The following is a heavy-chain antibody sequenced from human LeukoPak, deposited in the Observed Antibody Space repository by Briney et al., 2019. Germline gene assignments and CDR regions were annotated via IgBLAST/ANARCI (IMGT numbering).Heavy chain of an antibody. CDR1: GDSVSNGNYY. J-gene: IGHJ5*02. CDR3: AGHNNWFDP. V-gene: IGHV4-61*01. CDR2: IYYSGST. Sequence: SETLSLTCTVSGDSVSNGNYYWSWIRQPPGKGLEWIGYIYYSGSTNYNPSLKSRVTISVDTSKNQFSLKLSSVTAADTAVYYCAGHNNWFDPWGQGTLVTVSS.